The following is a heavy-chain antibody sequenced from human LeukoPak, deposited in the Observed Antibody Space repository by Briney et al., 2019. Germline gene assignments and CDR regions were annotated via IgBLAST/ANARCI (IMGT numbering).Heavy chain of an antibody. Sequence: GRSLRLSCAASGFTFSSYGIHWARQAPGKGLEWVAVISYDGSNKYYADSVKGRFTISRDNSKNTLYLQMNGLRAEDTAVYYCTKAPSYYYDSSDYWGQGTLVTVSS. V-gene: IGHV3-30*18. J-gene: IGHJ4*02. CDR2: ISYDGSNK. D-gene: IGHD3-22*01. CDR1: GFTFSSYG. CDR3: TKAPSYYYDSSDY.